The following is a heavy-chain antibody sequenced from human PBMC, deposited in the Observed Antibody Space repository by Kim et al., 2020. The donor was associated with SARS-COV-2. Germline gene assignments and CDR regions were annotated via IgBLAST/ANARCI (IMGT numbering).Heavy chain of an antibody. CDR3: ARHSVIAARPDGAFDI. V-gene: IGHV4-39*01. CDR2: IYYSGST. Sequence: SETLSLTCTVSGGSISSSSYYWGWIRQPPGKGLEWIGSIYYSGSTYYNPSLKSRVTISVDTSKNQFSLKLSSVTAADTAVYYCARHSVIAARPDGAFDIWGQGTMVTVSS. J-gene: IGHJ3*02. D-gene: IGHD6-6*01. CDR1: GGSISSSSYY.